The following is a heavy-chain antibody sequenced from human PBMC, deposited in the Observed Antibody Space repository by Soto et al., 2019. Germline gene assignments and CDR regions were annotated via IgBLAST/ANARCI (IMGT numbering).Heavy chain of an antibody. D-gene: IGHD3-10*01. J-gene: IGHJ6*04. Sequence: EVQLLESGGGLVQPGGSLRLSCAASGFTFSSYAMSWVRQAPGKGLEWVSAISGSGGSTYYADSVKGRFTISRNNPKNTLYLQMNSRRAEDRAVYYCAKDGAILWLGESGVWGKGTTVTVSS. CDR3: AKDGAILWLGESGV. CDR1: GFTFSSYA. CDR2: ISGSGGST. V-gene: IGHV3-23*01.